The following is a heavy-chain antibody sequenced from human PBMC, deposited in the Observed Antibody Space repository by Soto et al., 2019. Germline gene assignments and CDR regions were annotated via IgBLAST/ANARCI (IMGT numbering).Heavy chain of an antibody. CDR3: TRDGDYGYSLAY. V-gene: IGHV4-4*02. D-gene: IGHD2-21*01. Sequence: QVQLQESGPGLVKPSETLTLTCAVSGASISKGKWWSWVRQPPGKGVEWIGEISHSVSPNYNPSLRSRFTIEVDKSKNQFSLKFSVTAADTAMYYCTRDGDYGYSLAYWGQGTLVTVSS. CDR2: ISHSVSP. CDR1: GASISKGKW. J-gene: IGHJ4*02.